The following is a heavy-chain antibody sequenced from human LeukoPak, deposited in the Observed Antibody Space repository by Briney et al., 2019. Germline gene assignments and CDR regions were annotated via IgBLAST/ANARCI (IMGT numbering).Heavy chain of an antibody. CDR2: TYPGDSDT. CDR3: ARHHRRIAARLPFYYYYYMDV. J-gene: IGHJ6*03. CDR1: GYSFTSYW. V-gene: IGHV5-51*01. Sequence: GESLKISCKGSGYSFTSYWIGWVRQMPGKGLEWMGITYPGDSDTRYSPSFQGQVTISADKSISTAYLQWSSLKASDTAMYYCARHHRRIAARLPFYYYYYMDVWGKGTTVTVSS. D-gene: IGHD6-6*01.